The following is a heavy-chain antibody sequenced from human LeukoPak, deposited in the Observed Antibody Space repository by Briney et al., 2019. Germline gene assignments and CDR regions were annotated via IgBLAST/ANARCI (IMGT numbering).Heavy chain of an antibody. CDR1: GFSFSNAW. D-gene: IGHD6-19*01. CDR3: TTLSIVVAGN. Sequence: GGSLRLSCAASGFSFSNAWMNWVRQAPGKGLECIARIKSKTDGGTIDYAAPVKGRFTISRDDSKNTLYLQMNSLKSEDTAVYYCTTLSIVVAGNWRQGTLVTVSS. CDR2: IKSKTDGGTI. J-gene: IGHJ4*02. V-gene: IGHV3-15*01.